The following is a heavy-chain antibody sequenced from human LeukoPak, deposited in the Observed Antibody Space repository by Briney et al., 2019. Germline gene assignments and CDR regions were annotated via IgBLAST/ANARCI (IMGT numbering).Heavy chain of an antibody. J-gene: IGHJ6*02. Sequence: ASVKVSCEVSGYTLTELSMHWVRQAPGKGLEWMGGFDPEDGETIYAQKFQGRVTMTEDTSTDTAYMELSSLRSEDTAVYYCATDRKCSSTSCYSLRDYYGMDVWGQGTTVTVSS. CDR1: GYTLTELS. CDR3: ATDRKCSSTSCYSLRDYYGMDV. V-gene: IGHV1-24*01. CDR2: FDPEDGET. D-gene: IGHD2-2*02.